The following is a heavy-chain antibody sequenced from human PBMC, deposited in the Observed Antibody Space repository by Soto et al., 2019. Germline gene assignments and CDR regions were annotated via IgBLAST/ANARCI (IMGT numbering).Heavy chain of an antibody. D-gene: IGHD2-15*01. J-gene: IGHJ5*02. V-gene: IGHV4-30-4*01. CDR2: IYYSGST. Sequence: PSETLSLTCTVSGGSISSGDYYWSWVRQPPGKGLEWIGYIYYSGSTYYNPSLKSRDTISVDTSKNQFSLKLSSVTAADTAVYYCASSVVVPHNWFDPWGQGTLVTVSS. CDR3: ASSVVVPHNWFDP. CDR1: GGSISSGDYY.